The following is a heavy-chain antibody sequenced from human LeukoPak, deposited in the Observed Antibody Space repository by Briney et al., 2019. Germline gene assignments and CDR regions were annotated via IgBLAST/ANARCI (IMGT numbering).Heavy chain of an antibody. CDR3: ARAGSGLVRYNRFDP. J-gene: IGHJ5*02. CDR1: GGSISSGSYY. Sequence: SQTLSLTCTVSGGSISSGSYYWSWIRQPAGKGLEWIGRIYTSGSTNYNPSLKSRVTISVDTSKNQFSLKLSSVTAADTAVYYCARAGSGLVRYNRFDPWGQGTLVTVSS. D-gene: IGHD6-19*01. V-gene: IGHV4-61*02. CDR2: IYTSGST.